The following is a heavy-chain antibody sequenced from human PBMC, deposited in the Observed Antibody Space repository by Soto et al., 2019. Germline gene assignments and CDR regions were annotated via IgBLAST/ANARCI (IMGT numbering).Heavy chain of an antibody. CDR1: GYTFSGYY. D-gene: IGHD2-21*01. CDR3: ATMVIDAPMVAPSDY. CDR2: INPKIGEV. Sequence: ASVKVSCKSSGYTFSGYYCHWGQQAPGQGLEWMGWINPKIGEVKYAQKFQGRVSMTSDTSNNTVYMELSRLRSDDTAVYYCATMVIDAPMVAPSDYWGQGSLVTVSS. V-gene: IGHV1-2*02. J-gene: IGHJ4*02.